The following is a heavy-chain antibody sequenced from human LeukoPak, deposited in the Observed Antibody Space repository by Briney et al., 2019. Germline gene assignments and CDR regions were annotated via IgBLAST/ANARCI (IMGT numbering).Heavy chain of an antibody. CDR2: IYYSGST. D-gene: IGHD6-6*01. Sequence: PSETLSLTCTVSGGSISSGGYYWSWIRQHPGKGLEWIGYIYYSGSTNYNPSLKSRVTISVDTSKNRFSLKLSSVTAADTAVYYCARDSIAAPGAGGYYFDYWGQGTLVTVSS. CDR1: GGSISSGGYY. CDR3: ARDSIAAPGAGGYYFDY. J-gene: IGHJ4*02. V-gene: IGHV4-61*08.